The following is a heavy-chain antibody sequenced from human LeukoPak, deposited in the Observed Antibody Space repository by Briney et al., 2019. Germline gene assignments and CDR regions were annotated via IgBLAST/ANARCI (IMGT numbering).Heavy chain of an antibody. Sequence: GGSLRLSCVASGFDFNNAWMGWVRQDSGKGLEWVALISYDGSNKYYAESVKGRLTISRDNSKNTLYLQMNSLRAEDTAVYYCARDDIAARRYYMDVWGKGTTVTVSS. D-gene: IGHD6-6*01. CDR3: ARDDIAARRYYMDV. J-gene: IGHJ6*03. CDR2: ISYDGSNK. CDR1: GFDFNNAW. V-gene: IGHV3-30*03.